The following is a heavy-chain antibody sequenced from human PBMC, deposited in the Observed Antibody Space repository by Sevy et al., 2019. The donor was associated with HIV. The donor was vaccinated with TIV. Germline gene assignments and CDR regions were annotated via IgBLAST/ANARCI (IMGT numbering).Heavy chain of an antibody. CDR2: IKKDGSEK. Sequence: GGSLRLSCAASGFTFSSYWMSLVRQAPGKGLEWVANIKKDGSEKYYVDSVKGRFTISRDNAKNSLYLQMNSLRAEDTAGYYCARTGIPPLYYYYYYMDVGGKGTTVTVSS. CDR1: GFTFSSYW. J-gene: IGHJ6*03. CDR3: ARTGIPPLYYYYYYMDV. D-gene: IGHD2-21*02. V-gene: IGHV3-7*01.